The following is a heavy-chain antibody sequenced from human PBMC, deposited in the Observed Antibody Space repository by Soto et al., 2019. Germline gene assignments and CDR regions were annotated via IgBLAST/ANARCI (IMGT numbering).Heavy chain of an antibody. CDR2: ISSSGSTI. V-gene: IGHV3-48*03. CDR3: ARDGSGSSWYPEYFQH. J-gene: IGHJ1*01. Sequence: EVQLVESGGGLVQPGGSLRLSCAASGFTFSSYEMNWVRQAPGKGLEWVSYISSSGSTIYYADSVKGRFTISRDNAKNSLYLQMNSLRAEDTVVYYCARDGSGSSWYPEYFQHWGQGTLVTVSS. D-gene: IGHD6-13*01. CDR1: GFTFSSYE.